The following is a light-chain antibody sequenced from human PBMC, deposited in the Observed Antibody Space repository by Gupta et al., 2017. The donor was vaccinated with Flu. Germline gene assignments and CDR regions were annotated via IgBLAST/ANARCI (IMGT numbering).Light chain of an antibody. CDR1: QNIGSDY. CDR2: KAS. Sequence: EVVLTQSPDTLSLSPGETATLSCRASQNIGSDYLAWFQQKPGQPPKSLIYKASFRATGIPERFSGSGSGTDFTLTISKVEPEDFAVYYCQQYGDSPWTFGQGTKVEIK. J-gene: IGKJ1*01. V-gene: IGKV3-20*01. CDR3: QQYGDSPWT.